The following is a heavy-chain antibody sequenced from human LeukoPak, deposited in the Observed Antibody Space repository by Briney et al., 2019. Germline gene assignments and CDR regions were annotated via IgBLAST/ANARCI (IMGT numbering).Heavy chain of an antibody. V-gene: IGHV3-21*01. CDR1: GFTFSSYS. CDR3: ASGRSSTSCFGNWFDP. Sequence: GGSLRLSCAASGFTFSSYSMNCLRQAPGKGLGWVSSISSSSSYIYYADSVKGRFTISRDNAKNSLYLQMNSLRAEDTAVYYCASGRSSTSCFGNWFDPWGQGTLVTVSS. CDR2: ISSSSSYI. D-gene: IGHD2-2*01. J-gene: IGHJ5*02.